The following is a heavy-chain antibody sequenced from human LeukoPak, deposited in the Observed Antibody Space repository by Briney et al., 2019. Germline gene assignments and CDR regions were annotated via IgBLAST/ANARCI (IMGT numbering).Heavy chain of an antibody. D-gene: IGHD2-2*01. CDR3: ASYWFDQLPMGGYMDV. Sequence: PSETLSLTCAVYGGSFSGYYWSWIRQPPGKGLEWIGEINHSGSTNYNPSLKSRVTISVDTSKNQFSLKLSSVTAADTAVYYCASYWFDQLPMGGYMDVWGKGTTVTVSS. V-gene: IGHV4-34*01. CDR2: INHSGST. CDR1: GGSFSGYY. J-gene: IGHJ6*03.